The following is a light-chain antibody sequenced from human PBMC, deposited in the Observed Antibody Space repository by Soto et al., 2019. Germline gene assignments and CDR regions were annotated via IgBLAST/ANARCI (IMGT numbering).Light chain of an antibody. V-gene: IGKV1-5*01. J-gene: IGKJ2*01. CDR1: QSIDSW. Sequence: DIQMTQSPSTLSASVGDRVTIACRASQSIDSWLAWYQHKPGKAPKFLIYDASDLESGVPSRFSGSGSGKEFTLTISSLQPVDFATYYCQQYRGKPFTFGQGTKVEIK. CDR2: DAS. CDR3: QQYRGKPFT.